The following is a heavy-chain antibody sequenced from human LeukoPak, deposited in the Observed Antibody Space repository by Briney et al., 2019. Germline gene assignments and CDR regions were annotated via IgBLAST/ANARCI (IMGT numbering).Heavy chain of an antibody. D-gene: IGHD2-2*02. V-gene: IGHV3-7*04. CDR3: ARVTYPWYFDY. CDR2: IKEDGSEK. Sequence: PGGSLRLSCAASGFTLSSYWMSWVRQAPGKGLERVANIKEDGSEKYYVDSVKGRFIISRDNAENSLYLQVNSLRAEDTAVYYCARVTYPWYFDYWGQGTLVTVSS. CDR1: GFTLSSYW. J-gene: IGHJ4*02.